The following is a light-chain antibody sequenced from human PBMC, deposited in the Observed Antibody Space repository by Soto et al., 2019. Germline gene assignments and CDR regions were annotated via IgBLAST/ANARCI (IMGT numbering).Light chain of an antibody. V-gene: IGLV1-51*01. J-gene: IGLJ2*01. CDR1: SSNIGNNY. Sequence: QSVLTQPPSVSAAPGQKVTISCSGGSSNIGNNYVSWYQHVPGTAPKLLIYDTNKRPAGIPHRVSASKSGTSATLGIPGLQTGDESDYYCATWDSSLRAVVFGGGTKLTVL. CDR3: ATWDSSLRAVV. CDR2: DTN.